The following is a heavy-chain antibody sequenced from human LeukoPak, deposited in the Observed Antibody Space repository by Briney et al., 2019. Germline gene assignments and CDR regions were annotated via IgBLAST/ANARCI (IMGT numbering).Heavy chain of an antibody. CDR3: ASLGLYGDYVFDY. D-gene: IGHD4-17*01. J-gene: IGHJ4*02. V-gene: IGHV1-2*02. CDR1: GYTFTGYY. Sequence: ASVKVSCKASGYTFTGYYMHWVRQAPGQGLEWIGWINPNSGGTNYEQKFQGRVTMTRDTSISTAYMELSRLRSDDTAVYYCASLGLYGDYVFDYWGQGTLVTVSS. CDR2: INPNSGGT.